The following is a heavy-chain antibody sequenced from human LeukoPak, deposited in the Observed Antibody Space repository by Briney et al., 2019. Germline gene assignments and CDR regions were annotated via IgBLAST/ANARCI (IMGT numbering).Heavy chain of an antibody. CDR3: ARDLFGDYGDYAAFDI. CDR1: GDSISSAAYY. J-gene: IGHJ3*02. CDR2: FYGSGSA. V-gene: IGHV4-30-2*01. D-gene: IGHD4-17*01. Sequence: SQTLSLTCAVSGDSISSAAYYWSWIRQPPGKGLEWIGYFYGSGSASYNPSLKSRVTISLDRSSNQFSLKMSSVTAADTAVYYCARDLFGDYGDYAAFDIWGQGTMVTVSS.